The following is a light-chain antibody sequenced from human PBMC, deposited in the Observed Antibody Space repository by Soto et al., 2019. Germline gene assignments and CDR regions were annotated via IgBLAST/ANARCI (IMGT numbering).Light chain of an antibody. Sequence: AIQMTQSPSSLSASVGDRVTITCRASQDIRNELAWYQHNPGKAPKLLIYAASYLQGGVPSRFRGAGSGTDFTLTISSLQPEDFATDYCLQDYNYPRTFGQGPKVEIK. V-gene: IGKV1-6*01. J-gene: IGKJ1*01. CDR1: QDIRNE. CDR2: AAS. CDR3: LQDYNYPRT.